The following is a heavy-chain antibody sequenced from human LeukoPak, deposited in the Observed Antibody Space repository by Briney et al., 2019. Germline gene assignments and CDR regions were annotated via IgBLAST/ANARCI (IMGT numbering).Heavy chain of an antibody. CDR1: GGSISSYY. CDR3: ARGGGYDSSGLGSY. J-gene: IGHJ4*02. D-gene: IGHD3-22*01. Sequence: SETLSLTCTVSGGSISSYYWSWIRQPAGKGLGWIGRIYTSGSTNYNPSLKSRVTMSVDTSKNQFSLKLSSVTAADTAVYYCARGGGYDSSGLGSYWGQGTLVTVSS. CDR2: IYTSGST. V-gene: IGHV4-4*07.